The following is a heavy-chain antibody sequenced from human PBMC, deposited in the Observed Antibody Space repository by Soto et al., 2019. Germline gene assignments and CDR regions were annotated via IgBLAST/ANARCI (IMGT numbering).Heavy chain of an antibody. CDR1: GDSISSTNYF. D-gene: IGHD4-17*01. Sequence: SETLSLTCTVSGDSISSTNYFWGYIRQHPGKGLEWIGSVYSSGSTFYNPSLRSRVTISVDTSKNQFSLLLNSVTAADTGFYYCARHMDYGEASTLGWLDPWGQGTLVTVSS. V-gene: IGHV4-39*01. J-gene: IGHJ5*02. CDR2: VYSSGST. CDR3: ARHMDYGEASTLGWLDP.